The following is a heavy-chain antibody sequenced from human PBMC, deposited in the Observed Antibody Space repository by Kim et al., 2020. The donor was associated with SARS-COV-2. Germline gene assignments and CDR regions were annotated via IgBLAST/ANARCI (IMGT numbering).Heavy chain of an antibody. Sequence: SETLSLTCTVSGGSISSGGYYWSWIRQHPGKGLEWIGYIYYSGSTYYNPSLKSRVTISVDTSKNQFSLKLSSVTAADTAVYYCARNYGSGSDPPGYFDYWGQGTLLTVSS. CDR2: IYYSGST. J-gene: IGHJ4*02. D-gene: IGHD3-10*01. CDR3: ARNYGSGSDPPGYFDY. V-gene: IGHV4-31*03. CDR1: GGSISSGGYY.